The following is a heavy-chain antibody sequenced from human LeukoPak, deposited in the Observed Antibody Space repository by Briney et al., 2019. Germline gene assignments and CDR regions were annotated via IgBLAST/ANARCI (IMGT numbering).Heavy chain of an antibody. D-gene: IGHD2-15*01. CDR2: INPNSGGT. CDR1: GYTFTGYH. CDR3: ARDRVVVVAATLKRKYYYYMDV. Sequence: ASVKVSCKAPGYTFTGYHMHWVRQAPGQGLEWMGWINPNSGGTNYAQKFQGRVTMTRDTSISTAYMELSRLRSDDTAVYYCARDRVVVVAATLKRKYYYYMDVWGKGTTVTVSS. J-gene: IGHJ6*03. V-gene: IGHV1-2*02.